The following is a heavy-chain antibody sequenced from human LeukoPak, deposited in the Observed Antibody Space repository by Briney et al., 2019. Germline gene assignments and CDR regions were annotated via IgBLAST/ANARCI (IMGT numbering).Heavy chain of an antibody. CDR1: GFTFSSYA. J-gene: IGHJ5*02. Sequence: HTGGSLRLSCAASGFTFSSYAMTWVRQTPGKGLEWVSAISGSGGSTYYADSVKGRFTISRDNSKNTLYLQMNSLRAEDTALYYCAKDGLRFLEWFDPWGQGTLVTVSS. V-gene: IGHV3-23*01. CDR3: AKDGLRFLEWFDP. D-gene: IGHD3-3*01. CDR2: ISGSGGST.